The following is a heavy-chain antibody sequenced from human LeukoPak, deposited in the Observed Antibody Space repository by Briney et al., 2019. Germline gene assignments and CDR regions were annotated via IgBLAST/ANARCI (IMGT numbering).Heavy chain of an antibody. J-gene: IGHJ4*02. CDR1: GYSFTTYW. V-gene: IGHV5-51*01. D-gene: IGHD5-24*01. CDR3: ARRVLRDGYNYDY. Sequence: GESLKISCRGSGYSFTTYWISWVRQMPGKGLEWMGIIYPGDSDTRYSPSFQGQVTISADKSNSTAYLQWGSLKASDTAMYYCARRVLRDGYNYDYWGQGTLVTVSS. CDR2: IYPGDSDT.